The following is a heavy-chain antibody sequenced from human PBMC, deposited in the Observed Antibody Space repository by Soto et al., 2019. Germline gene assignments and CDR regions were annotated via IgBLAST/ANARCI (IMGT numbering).Heavy chain of an antibody. D-gene: IGHD3-22*01. CDR1: GGTFSSYT. CDR3: AREEYYYDSSGYYTSFDY. Sequence: QVQLVQSGAEVKKPGSSVKVSCKASGGTFSSYTISWVRQAPGQGLEWMGRIIPILGIANYAQKFQGRVTITADKSTSTAYMELSSLRSEDTAVYYCAREEYYYDSSGYYTSFDYWGQGTLVTVSS. V-gene: IGHV1-69*08. J-gene: IGHJ4*02. CDR2: IIPILGIA.